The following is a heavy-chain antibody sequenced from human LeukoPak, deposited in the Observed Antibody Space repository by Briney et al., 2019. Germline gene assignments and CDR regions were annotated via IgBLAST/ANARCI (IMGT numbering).Heavy chain of an antibody. Sequence: PGGSLRLSCAASGFTFSSYNMNWVRQAPGKGLEWVSSITSSSSYTYYADSVKGRFTISRDNAKNSLYLQLNSLRAEDTAVYYCARDGDYGGFDYWGQGTLVTVSS. CDR2: ITSSSSYT. J-gene: IGHJ4*02. D-gene: IGHD4-17*01. CDR3: ARDGDYGGFDY. V-gene: IGHV3-21*01. CDR1: GFTFSSYN.